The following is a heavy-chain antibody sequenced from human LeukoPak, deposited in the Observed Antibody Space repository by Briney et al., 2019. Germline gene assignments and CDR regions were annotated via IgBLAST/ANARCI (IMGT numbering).Heavy chain of an antibody. CDR1: LFTFSNHV. D-gene: IGHD1-26*01. Sequence: GGSLRLSRAASLFTFSNHVLSWVRQAPGKGREWVSARGSDGTPYYTDSLKGRCTISGDNSKNTVYLQLSSLRLEDTAVYYCASRTWVGAGYYAFDIWGQGTMVTVSS. V-gene: IGHV3-23*01. CDR3: ASRTWVGAGYYAFDI. CDR2: RGSDGTP. J-gene: IGHJ3*02.